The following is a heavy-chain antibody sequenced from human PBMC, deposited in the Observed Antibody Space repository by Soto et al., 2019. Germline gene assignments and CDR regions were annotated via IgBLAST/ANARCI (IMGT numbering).Heavy chain of an antibody. CDR1: GYSFTSYW. V-gene: IGHV5-10-1*01. CDR2: IDPSDSYT. Sequence: PGESLKISCNGSGYSFTSYWSSWVRQMPGKGLEWMGRIDPSDSYTNYSPSFQGHVTISADKSISTAYLQWSSLKASDTAMYYCARHSSPTDSYFDYWGQGTLVTVSS. CDR3: ARHSSPTDSYFDY. D-gene: IGHD3-22*01. J-gene: IGHJ4*02.